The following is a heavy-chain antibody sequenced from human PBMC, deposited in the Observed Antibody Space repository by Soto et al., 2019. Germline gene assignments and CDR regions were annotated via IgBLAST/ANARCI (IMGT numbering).Heavy chain of an antibody. J-gene: IGHJ6*02. CDR1: GFRFSIYW. D-gene: IGHD6-25*01. CDR3: TRDDYSSVAYYGMDV. CDR2: VNSDGITT. Sequence: EAQLVESGGGLVQPGGSLRLSCVGTGFRFSIYWMNWVRQAPGKGLVWVSRVNSDGITTTYADSVRGRFTVSRDNANNTLYLEMNNLRAEDTAVYNCTRDDYSSVAYYGMDVWGQGTTVTVSS. V-gene: IGHV3-74*01.